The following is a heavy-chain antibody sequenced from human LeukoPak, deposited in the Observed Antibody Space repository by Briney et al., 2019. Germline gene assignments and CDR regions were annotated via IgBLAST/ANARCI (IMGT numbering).Heavy chain of an antibody. Sequence: SGGSLRLSCAASGFTFSSYWMHWVRQTPGKGLIWVSRINSDGTSTYYADSVKGRFTISRDNAKNMLYLQMNSLRAEDTAVYYCASAVAGTRNGFDIWGQGTMVTVSS. CDR2: INSDGTST. CDR1: GFTFSSYW. V-gene: IGHV3-74*01. CDR3: ASAVAGTRNGFDI. J-gene: IGHJ3*02. D-gene: IGHD6-19*01.